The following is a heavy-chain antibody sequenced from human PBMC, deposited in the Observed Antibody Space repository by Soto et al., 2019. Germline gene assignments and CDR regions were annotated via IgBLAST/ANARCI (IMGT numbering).Heavy chain of an antibody. CDR3: ASWILVGGISMDPGSFDH. J-gene: IGHJ4*02. D-gene: IGHD3-10*01. CDR1: GDTFRRYG. V-gene: IGHV1-69*13. CDR2: IIPMFDSA. Sequence: ASVKVSCKASGDTFRRYGLAWVRQAPGQGLDWMGGIIPMFDSANYAQKFQGRVTITADESTSTAYMDLSSLRSEDTAVYYCASWILVGGISMDPGSFDHWGQGTLVTVSS.